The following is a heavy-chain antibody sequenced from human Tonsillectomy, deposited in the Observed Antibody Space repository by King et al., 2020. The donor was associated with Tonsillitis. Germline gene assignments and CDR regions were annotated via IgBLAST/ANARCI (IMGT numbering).Heavy chain of an antibody. J-gene: IGHJ4*02. CDR2: LSYDGSDK. Sequence: VQLVESGGGVVQPGRSLRLSCAASRFTFSRYAMHWVRQAPGKGLEWVAVLSYDGSDKYYADSVKGRFTISRENSKNSLYVQMHSLRPEDTAVYYCARDQSPGDSSGYLNYWGQGTLVTVSS. CDR1: RFTFSRYA. D-gene: IGHD3-22*01. V-gene: IGHV3-30-3*01. CDR3: ARDQSPGDSSGYLNY.